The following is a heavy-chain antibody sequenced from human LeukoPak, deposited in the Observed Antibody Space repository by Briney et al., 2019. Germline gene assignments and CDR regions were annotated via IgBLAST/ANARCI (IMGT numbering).Heavy chain of an antibody. Sequence: GGSLRLSCAASGITLSSCWMHWVRQAPGKGLVWVSRINSDGSNTKYADSVKGRFTVSRDNAKNTLYLQMDSLRAEDTAIYYCTKGGSRHADSWGQGTLVTVSS. D-gene: IGHD6-13*01. CDR2: INSDGSNT. J-gene: IGHJ4*02. CDR1: GITLSSCW. CDR3: TKGGSRHADS. V-gene: IGHV3-74*03.